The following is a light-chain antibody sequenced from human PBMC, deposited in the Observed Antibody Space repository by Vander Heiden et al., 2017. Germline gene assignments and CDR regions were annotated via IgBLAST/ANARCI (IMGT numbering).Light chain of an antibody. V-gene: IGKV1-33*01. CDR2: DTS. J-gene: IGKJ1*01. CDR3: QQYADLPWT. Sequence: DIQVTQSPSSLSAPEGDRVTITCQASQDITKYISWFQQKPGKAPQLLIYDTSNLERGVPSRFSGSGSGSDFTFSISNVQPADIATYYCQQYADLPWTFGQGTKVELK. CDR1: QDITKY.